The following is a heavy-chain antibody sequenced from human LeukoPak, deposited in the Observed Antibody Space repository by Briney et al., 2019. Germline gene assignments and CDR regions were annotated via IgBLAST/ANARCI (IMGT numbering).Heavy chain of an antibody. Sequence: SVKVSCTASGGTFSSNAISWVRQAPGQGLEWMGGIIPKFGTVNYAQKFQGRVTITADESTSTAYMEVSSLRSEDTAVYYCAKDRASRVGVTTDDYYYYYMDVWGEGTTVTVSS. V-gene: IGHV1-69*13. CDR3: AKDRASRVGVTTDDYYYYYMDV. J-gene: IGHJ6*03. CDR2: IIPKFGTV. CDR1: GGTFSSNA. D-gene: IGHD1-26*01.